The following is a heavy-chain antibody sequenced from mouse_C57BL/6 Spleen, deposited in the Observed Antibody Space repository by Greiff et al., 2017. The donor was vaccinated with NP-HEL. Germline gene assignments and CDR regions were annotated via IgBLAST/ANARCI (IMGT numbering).Heavy chain of an antibody. D-gene: IGHD4-1*01. CDR2: INYDGSST. J-gene: IGHJ4*01. CDR1: GFTFSDYY. CDR3: ARVGGLTGTYYYAMDY. Sequence: EVQLVESEGGLVQPGSSMKLSCTASGFTFSDYYMAWVRQVPEKGLEWVANINYDGSSTYYLDSLKSRFIISRDSAKNILYLQMSSLKSEDTATYYCARVGGLTGTYYYAMDYWGQGTSVTVSS. V-gene: IGHV5-16*01.